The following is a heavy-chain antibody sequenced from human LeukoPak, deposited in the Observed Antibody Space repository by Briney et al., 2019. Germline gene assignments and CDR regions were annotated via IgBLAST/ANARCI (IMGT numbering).Heavy chain of an antibody. V-gene: IGHV5-51*01. Sequence: GESLKISCKGSGYSFTSYWIGWVRQMPGKGLEWMGIIYPGDSDTRYSPSFQGQVTISADKSISTAYLQWSSLKASDTAMYYCARQQYYYGSGHRYFDYWGQGTLVTVSS. D-gene: IGHD3-10*01. CDR1: GYSFTSYW. J-gene: IGHJ4*02. CDR3: ARQQYYYGSGHRYFDY. CDR2: IYPGDSDT.